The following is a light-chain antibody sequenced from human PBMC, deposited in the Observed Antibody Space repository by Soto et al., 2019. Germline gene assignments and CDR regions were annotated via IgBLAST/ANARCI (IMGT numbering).Light chain of an antibody. V-gene: IGKV1-5*03. CDR1: QSITNF. CDR2: KAS. CDR3: QQYNSYPLT. J-gene: IGKJ2*01. Sequence: DIQMTQSPSTLSASVGDRVTITCRASQSITNFLAWFQQKPGKAPRLLMFKASSLQGGVPSRFRGSGSGTEFTLTISSLQPDDFASYYCQQYNSYPLTFGQGTKLEIK.